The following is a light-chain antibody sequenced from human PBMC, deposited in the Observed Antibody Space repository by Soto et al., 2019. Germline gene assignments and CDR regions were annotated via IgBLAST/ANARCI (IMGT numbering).Light chain of an antibody. J-gene: IGKJ1*01. Sequence: EIVLTQSPGTLSLSPGERATLSCRASQSVSSSYLAWYQQKPGQAPRLLIYGSSSRATGIPDRFSGRGSATDFTLTISRLEAEDFAYYYCQQYGSSPTFGQGTKVEIK. V-gene: IGKV3-20*01. CDR2: GSS. CDR3: QQYGSSPT. CDR1: QSVSSSY.